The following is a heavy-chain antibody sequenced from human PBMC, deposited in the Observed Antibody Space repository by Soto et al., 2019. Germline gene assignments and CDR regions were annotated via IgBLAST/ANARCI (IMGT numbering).Heavy chain of an antibody. CDR3: ARSLVDISGYHSRTFDY. Sequence: GGSLRLSCATSGFTFSTYAMTWVRQAPGKGLEWVSATSGSGAGTYYADSVKGRFTISRDNSKDTLYLQMNSLRAEDTAVYYCARSLVDISGYHSRTFDYWGQGTLVTVSS. V-gene: IGHV3-23*01. J-gene: IGHJ4*02. CDR1: GFTFSTYA. D-gene: IGHD3-22*01. CDR2: TSGSGAGT.